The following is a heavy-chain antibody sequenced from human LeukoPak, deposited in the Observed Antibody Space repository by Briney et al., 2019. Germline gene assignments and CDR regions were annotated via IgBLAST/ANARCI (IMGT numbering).Heavy chain of an antibody. CDR2: ISAYNGNT. J-gene: IGHJ4*02. CDR1: GYTFTSYG. V-gene: IGHV1-18*01. D-gene: IGHD4-17*01. Sequence: ASVKGSCKASGYTFTSYGISWVRQAPGQGLEWMGWISAYNGNTNYAQKLQGRVTMTTDTSTSTADMELTGLRSDETTAYCFARTREPRHYGDYVVYFDYWGQGTLVTVSS. CDR3: ARTREPRHYGDYVVYFDY.